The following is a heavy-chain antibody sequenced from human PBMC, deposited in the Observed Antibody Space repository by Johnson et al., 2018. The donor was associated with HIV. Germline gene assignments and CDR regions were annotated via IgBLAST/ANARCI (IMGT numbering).Heavy chain of an antibody. CDR3: ARSDPSTLLWFGDNDAFDI. Sequence: VQLVESGGGLVQPGGSLRLSCAVSGFTVNGNYMSWVRQAPGKGLEWVSVIYSGDTTYYADSVKGRFTISRDNSKHTLYLQMNSLRAEDTALYYCARSDPSTLLWFGDNDAFDIWGQGTMVTVSS. D-gene: IGHD3-10*01. CDR1: GFTVNGNY. V-gene: IGHV3-66*01. J-gene: IGHJ3*02. CDR2: IYSGDTT.